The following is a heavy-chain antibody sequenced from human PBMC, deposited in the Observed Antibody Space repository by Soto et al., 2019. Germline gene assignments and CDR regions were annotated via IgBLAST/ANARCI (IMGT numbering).Heavy chain of an antibody. V-gene: IGHV4-4*02. CDR1: GGSIGSDNW. CDR3: ARLMTAVTTTFDY. J-gene: IGHJ4*02. D-gene: IGHD4-17*01. Sequence: QVQLQESGPGLVKPSGTLSLTCTVSGGSIGSDNWWGWVRQPPGKGLEYIGQIYPTGTTNYIPSLKSRVTMSVDRSQNQFSLRLTSVTAADTAVYYCARLMTAVTTTFDYWGQGTLVTVSS. CDR2: IYPTGTT.